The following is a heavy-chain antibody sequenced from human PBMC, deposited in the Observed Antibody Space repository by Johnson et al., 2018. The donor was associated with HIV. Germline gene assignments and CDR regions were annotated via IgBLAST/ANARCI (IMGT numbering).Heavy chain of an antibody. CDR3: ARDAPYCSGGTCYSDAFDI. Sequence: VQLVESGGGLVKPGGSLRLSCAASGFTFSNFWMSRVRQAPGRGPEWVANIKQDGSEKYYVDSVKGRFTISRDNAKRSLYVEMNSLRAEDTAVYYCARDAPYCSGGTCYSDAFDIWGQGTMVTVSS. J-gene: IGHJ3*02. CDR2: IKQDGSEK. D-gene: IGHD2-15*01. CDR1: GFTFSNFW. V-gene: IGHV3-7*01.